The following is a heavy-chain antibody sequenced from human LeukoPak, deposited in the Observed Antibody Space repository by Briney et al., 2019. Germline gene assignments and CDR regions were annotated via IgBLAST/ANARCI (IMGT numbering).Heavy chain of an antibody. D-gene: IGHD6-19*01. CDR2: ISGSGGST. CDR3: ARDRASSGWYNYYYYYMDV. J-gene: IGHJ6*03. V-gene: IGHV3-23*01. Sequence: GGSLRLSCVASGFTFSSYAMSWVRQAPGKGLEWVSAISGSGGSTYYADSVKGRFTISRDNAKNSLYLQMNSLRAEDTAVYYCARDRASSGWYNYYYYYMDVWGKGTTVTVSS. CDR1: GFTFSSYA.